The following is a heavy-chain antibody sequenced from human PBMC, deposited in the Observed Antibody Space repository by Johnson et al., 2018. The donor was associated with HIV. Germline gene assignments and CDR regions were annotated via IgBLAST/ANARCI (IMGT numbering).Heavy chain of an antibody. D-gene: IGHD1-20*01. CDR1: GFTFDDYG. Sequence: VQLVESGGGLVQPGGSLRLSCAASGFTFDDYGMSWVRQAPGKGLEWVANIKQDGSEKYYVDSVKGRFTISRDNAKNSLYLQMNSLRAEDTAVYYCARAEGLTGRNAFDIWGQGTMVTVSS. J-gene: IGHJ3*02. CDR3: ARAEGLTGRNAFDI. CDR2: IKQDGSEK. V-gene: IGHV3-7*01.